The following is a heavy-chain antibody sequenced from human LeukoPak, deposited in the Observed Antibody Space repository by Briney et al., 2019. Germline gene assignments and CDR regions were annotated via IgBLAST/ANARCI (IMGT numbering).Heavy chain of an antibody. CDR3: ARGWAVAGTYDY. CDR2: INHSGST. V-gene: IGHV4-34*01. J-gene: IGHJ4*02. Sequence: SWVRQAPGKGLEWIGEINHSGSTNYNPSLKSRVTISVDTSKNQFSLKLSSVTAADTAVYYCARGWAVAGTYDYWGQGTLVTVSS. D-gene: IGHD6-19*01.